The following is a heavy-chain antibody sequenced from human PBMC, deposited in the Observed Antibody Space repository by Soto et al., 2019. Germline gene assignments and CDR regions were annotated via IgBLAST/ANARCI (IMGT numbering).Heavy chain of an antibody. D-gene: IGHD1-26*01. CDR3: ARGEPKGELQRSIDY. Sequence: QVQLVQSGAEVKKPGASVKVSCKASGYTFTRYGISWLRQAPGQRLEWLGWISAYNGNTNYAQQLQGSVTMTTDTSTSTAYMELRSLRSADTAVYYCARGEPKGELQRSIDYWGQGTRGTFSS. CDR1: GYTFTRYG. J-gene: IGHJ4*02. V-gene: IGHV1-18*01. CDR2: ISAYNGNT.